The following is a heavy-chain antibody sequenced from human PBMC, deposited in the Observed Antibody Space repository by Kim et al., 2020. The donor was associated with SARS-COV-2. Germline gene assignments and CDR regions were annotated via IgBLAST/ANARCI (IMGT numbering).Heavy chain of an antibody. V-gene: IGHV4-59*08. CDR2: IYYSGST. J-gene: IGHJ1*01. CDR3: ARRTRGLAAEYFHH. D-gene: IGHD1-26*01. CDR1: GGSISSYY. Sequence: SETLSLTCTVSGGSISSYYWSWIRQPPGKGLEWIGYIYYSGSTNYNPSLKSRVTISVDTSKNQFSLKLSSVTAADTAVYYCARRTRGLAAEYFHHWGQGTLVTVSS.